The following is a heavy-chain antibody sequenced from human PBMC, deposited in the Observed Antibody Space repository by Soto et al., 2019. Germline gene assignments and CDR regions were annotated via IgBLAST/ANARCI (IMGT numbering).Heavy chain of an antibody. CDR1: GGSFDITSSY. J-gene: IGHJ4*02. Sequence: LQLQESGPGLVKPSETLSLTCTVSGGSFDITSSYWAWVRQPPGKGLEWIAYIYYSGSTYYNPSRKSRITISVDTSTSQLSLRLSSVTAADTAVYYCATIPIVGTKPYYFNSWGQGTLVTVSS. V-gene: IGHV4-39*01. CDR2: IYYSGST. CDR3: ATIPIVGTKPYYFNS. D-gene: IGHD1-1*01.